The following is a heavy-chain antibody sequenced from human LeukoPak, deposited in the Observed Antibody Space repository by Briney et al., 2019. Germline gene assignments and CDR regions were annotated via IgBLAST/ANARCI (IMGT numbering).Heavy chain of an antibody. Sequence: GGSLRLSCAASGFTFSSNYMSWVRQAPGKGLEWVSVIYSGGSTYYSDSVKGRFTISRDNSKNTLYLQMNSLRAEDTAVYYCARESCSGSSCYFDYWGQGTLVTVSP. J-gene: IGHJ4*02. D-gene: IGHD2-15*01. CDR2: IYSGGST. CDR3: ARESCSGSSCYFDY. V-gene: IGHV3-66*02. CDR1: GFTFSSNY.